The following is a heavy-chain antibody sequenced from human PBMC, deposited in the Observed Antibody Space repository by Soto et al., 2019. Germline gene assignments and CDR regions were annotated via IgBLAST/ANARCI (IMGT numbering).Heavy chain of an antibody. CDR2: ISTYSGNT. Sequence: ASVKVSCKTSGYMFTNYGLSWVRQAPGQGLQWVGWISTYSGNTYYAQNLHGRVTVTTDTSTTTTYMELRSLKSDDTAVYYCAGAGSGFYGRSDLWGQGTLVTVSS. V-gene: IGHV1-18*01. D-gene: IGHD3-22*01. CDR1: GYMFTNYG. CDR3: AGAGSGFYGRSDL. J-gene: IGHJ5*02.